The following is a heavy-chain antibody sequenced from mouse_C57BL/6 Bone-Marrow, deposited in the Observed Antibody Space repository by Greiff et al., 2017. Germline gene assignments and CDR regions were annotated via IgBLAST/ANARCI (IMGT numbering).Heavy chain of an antibody. CDR1: GFTFSSYG. V-gene: IGHV5-6*01. J-gene: IGHJ3*01. D-gene: IGHD2-2*01. CDR3: ARRPLCWLPFAY. Sequence: EVQLVESGGDLVKPGGSLKLSCAASGFTFSSYGMSWVRQTPDKRLEWVATISSGGSYTYYPDSVKGRFTISRDNAKNTLYLQRSSLKSEDTAMYYCARRPLCWLPFAYWGQGTLVTVSA. CDR2: ISSGGSYT.